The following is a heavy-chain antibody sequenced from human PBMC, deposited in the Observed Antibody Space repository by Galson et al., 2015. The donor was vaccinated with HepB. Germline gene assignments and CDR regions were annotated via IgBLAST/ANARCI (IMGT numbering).Heavy chain of an antibody. CDR3: ATDYLPYYDRWGSYSDLYYFDY. CDR1: GFTFNYHA. J-gene: IGHJ4*02. V-gene: IGHV3-23*01. D-gene: IGHD3-22*01. Sequence: SLRLSCAASGFTFNYHAMNWVRQAPGKGLEWVASISGSGGSTYYADSVKGRFTVSRDNSLDTVDLPMDSLRVDDTAVYYRATDYLPYYDRWGSYSDLYYFDYWGQGTLVTVSS. CDR2: ISGSGGST.